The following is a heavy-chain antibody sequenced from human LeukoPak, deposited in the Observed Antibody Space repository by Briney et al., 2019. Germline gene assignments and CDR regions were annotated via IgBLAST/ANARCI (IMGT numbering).Heavy chain of an antibody. V-gene: IGHV4-39*01. J-gene: IGHJ4*02. CDR1: SGSISSTSYN. CDR2: IIYSGST. D-gene: IGHD5-18*01. CDR3: ARDGYTYGSFDY. Sequence: SETLSLTCTASSGSISSTSYNWGWIRQPPGRGLEWIGGIIYSGSTYSNPSLKSRVTISVDTSRSQFSLKLSSVTAADTAVYYCARDGYTYGSFDYWGQGTLVTVSS.